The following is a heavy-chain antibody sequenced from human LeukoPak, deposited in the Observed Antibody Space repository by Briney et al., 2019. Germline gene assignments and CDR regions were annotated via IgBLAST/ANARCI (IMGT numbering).Heavy chain of an antibody. V-gene: IGHV3-53*01. CDR3: ARVVVVAATTLTYFDY. CDR2: IYSGGST. D-gene: IGHD2-15*01. J-gene: IGHJ4*02. Sequence: GGSLRLSCAASGFTFNNYAMSWVRQAPGKGLEWVSVIYSGGSTYYAVSVKGRFTISRDNSKNTLYLQMNSLRAEDTAVYYCARVVVVAATTLTYFDYWGQGTLVTVSS. CDR1: GFTFNNYA.